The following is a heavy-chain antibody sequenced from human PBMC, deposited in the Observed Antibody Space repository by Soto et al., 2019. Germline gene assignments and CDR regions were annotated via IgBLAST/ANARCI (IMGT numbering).Heavy chain of an antibody. CDR2: IIPILGIA. Sequence: ASVKVSCKASGGTFSSYTISWVRQAPGQGLEWMGRIIPILGIANYAQKFQGRVTITADKSTSTAYMELSSLRSEDTAVYYCARGVITGKLRDLADYWGQGTLVTVSS. CDR3: ARGVITGKLRDLADY. CDR1: GGTFSSYT. V-gene: IGHV1-69*02. J-gene: IGHJ4*02. D-gene: IGHD1-20*01.